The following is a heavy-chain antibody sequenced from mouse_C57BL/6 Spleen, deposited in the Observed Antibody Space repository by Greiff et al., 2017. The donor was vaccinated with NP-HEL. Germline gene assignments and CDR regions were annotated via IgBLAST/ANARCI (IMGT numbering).Heavy chain of an antibody. J-gene: IGHJ4*01. V-gene: IGHV1-55*01. CDR1: GYTFTSYW. Sequence: QVQLQQPGAELVKPGASVKMSCKASGYTFTSYWITWVKQRPGQGLEWIGDIYPGSGSTNYNEKFKSKATLTVDTSSSTAYMQLSSLTTEDSAVYYCARRDYYCSSYDYAMDYWGQGTSVTVSS. D-gene: IGHD1-1*01. CDR3: ARRDYYCSSYDYAMDY. CDR2: IYPGSGST.